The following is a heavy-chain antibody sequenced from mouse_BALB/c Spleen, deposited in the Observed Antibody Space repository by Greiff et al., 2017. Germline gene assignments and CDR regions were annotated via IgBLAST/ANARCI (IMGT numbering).Heavy chain of an antibody. V-gene: IGHV1-9*01. CDR3: AIWLRGGVFDY. CDR1: GYTFSSYW. Sequence: QVQLQQSGAELMKPGASVKISCKATGYTFSSYWIEWVKQRPGHGLEWIGEILPGSGSTNYNEKFKGKATFTADTSSNTAYMQLSSLTSEDSAVYYCAIWLRGGVFDYWGQGTTLTVSS. D-gene: IGHD2-2*01. CDR2: ILPGSGST. J-gene: IGHJ2*01.